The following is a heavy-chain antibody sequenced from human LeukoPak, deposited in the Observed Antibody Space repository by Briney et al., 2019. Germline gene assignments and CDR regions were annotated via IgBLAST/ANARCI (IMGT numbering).Heavy chain of an antibody. V-gene: IGHV3-23*01. CDR2: IDHTGATT. D-gene: IGHD2-8*01. CDR3: ARGLPRDRDVYHCTSYDF. CDR1: GFTFSTHA. J-gene: IGHJ4*02. Sequence: GGSLRLSCTASGFTFSTHAMSWVRQAPGKGLTWVSTIDHTGATTYYADSLRGRFTISRDNSWSTLHLQMNSLRVEDTAIYYCARGLPRDRDVYHCTSYDFWGQGILVTVSS.